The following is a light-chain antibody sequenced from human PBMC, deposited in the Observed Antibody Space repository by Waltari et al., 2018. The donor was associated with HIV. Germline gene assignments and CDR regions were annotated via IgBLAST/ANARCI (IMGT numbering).Light chain of an antibody. Sequence: QSALTQPASVSGSPGQSITISCTGTSSDVGGYNYVSWYQQHPGKAPKLMIYDVSNRPSRVSNRFSGSKSGNTASLTISGLQAEDEADYYCSSYTSSSPYAFGTGTKVTVL. CDR3: SSYTSSSPYA. CDR2: DVS. CDR1: SSDVGGYNY. J-gene: IGLJ1*01. V-gene: IGLV2-14*03.